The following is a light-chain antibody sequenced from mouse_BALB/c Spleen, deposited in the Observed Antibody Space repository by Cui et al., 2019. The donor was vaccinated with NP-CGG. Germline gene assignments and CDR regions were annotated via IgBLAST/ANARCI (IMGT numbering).Light chain of an antibody. Sequence: QAGVSQEFALTTSPGETVTLTCRSSTGAVTTSNYANWVQEKPDHLFTGLIGGTKNRTPGVPARFSGSLIGDKAALTITGAQTEDEAIYFCALWYSNHWVFGGGTKLTVL. CDR2: GTK. CDR1: TGAVTTSNY. CDR3: ALWYSNHWV. V-gene: IGLV1*01. J-gene: IGLJ1*01.